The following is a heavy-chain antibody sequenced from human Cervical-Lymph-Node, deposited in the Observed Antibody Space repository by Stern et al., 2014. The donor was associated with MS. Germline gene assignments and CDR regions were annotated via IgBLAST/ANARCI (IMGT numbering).Heavy chain of an antibody. CDR3: VREDGDFDY. CDR1: GFTFSSHV. CDR2: IGHDENNN. V-gene: IGHV3-30-3*01. Sequence: VQLVESGGGVVQPGGSLRLSCAASGFTFSSHVMHWVRQAPGKGLEGVAVIGHDENNNASAASVKGRFTISRDNSNNTLSLQMNSLRAEDTAVYYCVREDGDFDYWGQGTLVTVSS. D-gene: IGHD2-8*01. J-gene: IGHJ4*02.